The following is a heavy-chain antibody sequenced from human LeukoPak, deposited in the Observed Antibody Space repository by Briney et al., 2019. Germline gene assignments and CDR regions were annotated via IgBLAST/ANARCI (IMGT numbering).Heavy chain of an antibody. CDR1: GFTFSSYA. CDR3: AKLPVAGLYFDY. J-gene: IGHJ4*02. D-gene: IGHD6-19*01. Sequence: GGSLRLSCAASGFTFSSYAMSWVRQAPGKGLEWISAISGSGGSTYYVDSVKGRFTISRDNSKNTLYLQMNSLRVEDTAVYYCAKLPVAGLYFDYWGQGTLGTVSS. V-gene: IGHV3-23*01. CDR2: ISGSGGST.